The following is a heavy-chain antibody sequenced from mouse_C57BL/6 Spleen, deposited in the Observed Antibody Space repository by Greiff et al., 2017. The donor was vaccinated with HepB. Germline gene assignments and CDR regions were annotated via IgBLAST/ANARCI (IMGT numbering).Heavy chain of an antibody. D-gene: IGHD2-1*01. CDR1: GFSLTSYG. CDR3: ARKGDGNYYYAMDY. V-gene: IGHV2-2*01. CDR2: IWSGGST. J-gene: IGHJ4*01. Sequence: VQGVESGPGLVQPSQSLSITCTVSGFSLTSYGVHWVRQSPGKGLEWLGVIWSGGSTDYNAAFISRLSISKDNSKSQVFFKMNSLQADDTAIYYCARKGDGNYYYAMDYWGQGTSVTVSS.